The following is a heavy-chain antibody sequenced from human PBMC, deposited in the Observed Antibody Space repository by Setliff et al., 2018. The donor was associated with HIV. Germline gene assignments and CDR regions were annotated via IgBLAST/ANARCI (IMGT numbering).Heavy chain of an antibody. CDR3: ARGSGPDKGSWFDP. CDR2: IWPSDSDT. CDR1: GYSFTNYW. J-gene: IGHJ5*02. D-gene: IGHD3-10*01. Sequence: GESLKISCHHSGYSFTNYWVGWVRQLPGKGLEWMGLIWPSDSDTIYSPSFQGQVNISVDKSINTAFLQWSSLKASDTAMYYCARGSGPDKGSWFDPWGQGTRVTVSS. V-gene: IGHV5-51*01.